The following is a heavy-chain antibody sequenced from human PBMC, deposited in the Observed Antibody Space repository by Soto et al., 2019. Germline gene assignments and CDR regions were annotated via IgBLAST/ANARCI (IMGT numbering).Heavy chain of an antibody. Sequence: SETLSLTCTVSGGSVSSGSYYWTWIRQPPGKGLEWIGCLYNSGSTNYNPALKSRATISVDTSKNQFSLRLSSVTAADTAVYYCARDNGYSYGYFDYWGQGTLVTV. D-gene: IGHD5-18*01. CDR1: GGSVSSGSYY. J-gene: IGHJ4*02. CDR3: ARDNGYSYGYFDY. V-gene: IGHV4-61*01. CDR2: LYNSGST.